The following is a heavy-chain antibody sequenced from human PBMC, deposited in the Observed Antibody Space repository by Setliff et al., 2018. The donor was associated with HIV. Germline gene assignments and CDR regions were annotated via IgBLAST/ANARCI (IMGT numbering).Heavy chain of an antibody. D-gene: IGHD3-16*01. CDR1: GGSISSTNYF. J-gene: IGHJ4*02. CDR3: VNPSGAMGDFDS. CDR2: IYYHGST. Sequence: SETLSLTCTVSGGSISSTNYFWGWIRQPPGKGLEWIGTIYYHGSTYYNPSLKSRVTISIDTSKNQFALQLTSVTAADTAVYYCVNPSGAMGDFDSWGQGTLVTVSS. V-gene: IGHV4-39*01.